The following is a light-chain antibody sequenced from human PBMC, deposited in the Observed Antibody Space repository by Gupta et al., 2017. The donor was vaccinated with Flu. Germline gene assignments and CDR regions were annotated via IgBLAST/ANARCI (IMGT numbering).Light chain of an antibody. J-gene: IGKJ1*01. V-gene: IGKV1-39*01. CDR1: QSIRSY. CDR2: AAS. Sequence: GDRVTITCRASQSIRSYLNWYQQKPGKAPKLLIYAASSLHSGVPSRFSGSGSGTDFTLTISNLQPEDFATYSCQQSSRTPRTFGQGTKVEIK. CDR3: QQSSRTPRT.